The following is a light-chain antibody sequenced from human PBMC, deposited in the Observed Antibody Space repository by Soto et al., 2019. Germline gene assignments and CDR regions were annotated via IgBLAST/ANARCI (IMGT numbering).Light chain of an antibody. Sequence: QLVLTQPPSASGTPGQRVPISCSGSSSNIGSNTVNWYQQLPGTAPKLLIYSNNQRPSGVPDRFSGSKSGTSASLAISGLQSEDEADYYCAAWDDSLIHVVFGVGTKVTVL. CDR2: SNN. CDR3: AAWDDSLIHVV. V-gene: IGLV1-44*01. CDR1: SSNIGSNT. J-gene: IGLJ2*01.